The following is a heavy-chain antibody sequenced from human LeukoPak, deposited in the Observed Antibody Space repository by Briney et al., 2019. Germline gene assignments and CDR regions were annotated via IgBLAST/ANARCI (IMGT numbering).Heavy chain of an antibody. J-gene: IGHJ3*02. Sequence: SETLSLTCTVSGGSVSGGSYYSSWIRQPPGKGLEWIGYIYYSGSTNYNPSLKSRVTISVDTSKNQFSLKLSSVTAADTAVYYCARDILGSGIINVPYAFDIWGQGTMVTVSS. V-gene: IGHV4-61*01. CDR3: ARDILGSGIINVPYAFDI. CDR1: GGSVSGGSYY. CDR2: IYYSGST. D-gene: IGHD3-10*01.